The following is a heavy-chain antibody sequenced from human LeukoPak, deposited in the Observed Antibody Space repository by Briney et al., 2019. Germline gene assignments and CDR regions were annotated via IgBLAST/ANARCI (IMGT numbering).Heavy chain of an antibody. V-gene: IGHV3-30*02. CDR3: ARGGIVVVPAAVGVYYFDY. CDR2: IRYDGSNK. CDR1: GFTFSSYG. J-gene: IGHJ4*02. D-gene: IGHD2-2*01. Sequence: GGSLRLSCAASGFTFSSYGMHWVRQAPGKGLEWVAFIRYDGSNKYYADSVKGRFTISRDNAKNSLYLQMNSLRAEDTAVYYCARGGIVVVPAAVGVYYFDYWGQGTLVTVSS.